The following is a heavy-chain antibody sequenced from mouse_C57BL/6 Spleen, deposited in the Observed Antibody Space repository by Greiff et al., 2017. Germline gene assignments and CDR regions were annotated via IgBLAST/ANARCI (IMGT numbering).Heavy chain of an antibody. J-gene: IGHJ2*02. D-gene: IGHD2-12*01. V-gene: IGHV5-12*01. CDR3: ARDSSSRYYYMDY. CDR1: GFTFSSYS. CDR2: ISNGGGST. Sequence: EVQLMESGGGLVQPGGSLKLSCAASGFTFSSYSMSWVRQTPEKRLEWVAYISNGGGSTYYPDTVKGRFTISRDNAKNTLYLQMSRLKSEDTAMYYCARDSSSRYYYMDYWGQGTSLTVSS.